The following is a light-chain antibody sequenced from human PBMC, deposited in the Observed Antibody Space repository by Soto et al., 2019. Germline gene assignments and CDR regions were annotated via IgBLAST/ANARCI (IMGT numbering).Light chain of an antibody. V-gene: IGKV3-15*01. CDR1: QTVSIN. CDR2: GAS. Sequence: EIVMTQSPATLSVSPGERATLSCRASQTVSINLAWYQQKPGQVPRLLIYGASTRATGIPARFSGRGSGTEFTLTITSLQPEDFAIYYCQQYTNWPAWTFGQGTKVEIK. CDR3: QQYTNWPAWT. J-gene: IGKJ1*01.